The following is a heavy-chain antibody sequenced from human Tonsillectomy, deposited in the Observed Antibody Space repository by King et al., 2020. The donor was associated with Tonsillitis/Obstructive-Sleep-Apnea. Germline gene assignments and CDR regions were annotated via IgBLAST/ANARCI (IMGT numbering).Heavy chain of an antibody. CDR1: GGSISSGGYS. V-gene: IGHV4-31*03. CDR3: ARAPKRDGYNF. J-gene: IGHJ4*02. CDR2: IYYSGST. Sequence: QLQESSPGLVKASQTLSLTCTVSGGSISSGGYSWSWIRQHPGKGLEWIGYIYYSGSTYYNPSLKSRVTISVDTSKNQFSLNLTSVTAADTAVYYCARAPKRDGYNFWGQGTLVTVSS. D-gene: IGHD5-24*01.